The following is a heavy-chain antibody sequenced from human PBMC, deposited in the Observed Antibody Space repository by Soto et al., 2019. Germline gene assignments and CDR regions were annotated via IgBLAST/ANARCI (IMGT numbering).Heavy chain of an antibody. V-gene: IGHV4-39*01. D-gene: IGHD6-13*01. Sequence: PSETLSLTCTVSGGSISRSSYYWGWIRQPPGKGLEWIGSIYYSGSTYYNPSLKSRVTISVDTSKHQFSLKLSSVTAADTAVYYCARGTRAAAASTFYYYYYGMDVWGQGTTVTVSS. CDR1: GGSISRSSYY. J-gene: IGHJ6*02. CDR3: ARGTRAAAASTFYYYYYGMDV. CDR2: IYYSGST.